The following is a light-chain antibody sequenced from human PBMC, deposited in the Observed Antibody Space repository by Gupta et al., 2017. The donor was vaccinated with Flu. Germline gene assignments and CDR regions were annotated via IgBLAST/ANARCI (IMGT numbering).Light chain of an antibody. J-gene: IGKJ1*01. Sequence: EIVMTQSPATLSVSPGERATLSCRASQSISSKLAWYQQKPGQSPRLLIYGASTRATGIPARFSGSGSGTEFTLTISSLQSEDFAVYYCQQYNTWPPGTFGQGTKVEIK. CDR3: QQYNTWPPGT. V-gene: IGKV3-15*01. CDR1: QSISSK. CDR2: GAS.